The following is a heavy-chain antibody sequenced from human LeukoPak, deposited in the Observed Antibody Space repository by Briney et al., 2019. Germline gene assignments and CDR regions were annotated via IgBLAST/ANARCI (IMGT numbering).Heavy chain of an antibody. D-gene: IGHD2-15*01. J-gene: IGHJ4*02. V-gene: IGHV1-18*01. CDR1: GYTFSTYG. CDR2: ISAYNGNT. Sequence: ASVKVSCKASGYTFSTYGISWVRQAPGQGLEWMGWISAYNGNTNYAQKVQGRDTMTTDTSTSTAYMELRSLRSDDTAVYYCARDLGGQGIDYWGQGTLVTVSS. CDR3: ARDLGGQGIDY.